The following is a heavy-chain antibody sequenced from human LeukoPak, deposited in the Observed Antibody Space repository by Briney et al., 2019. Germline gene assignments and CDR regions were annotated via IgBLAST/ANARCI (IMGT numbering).Heavy chain of an antibody. CDR1: GYTFTSYD. J-gene: IGHJ6*03. Sequence: ASVKVSCKAPGYTFTSYDLNWVRQATGQGLEWMGWMNPNSGNTGYAPKLQGRVTMTRNTSISTAYMELSSLRSEDTAVYYCARKGPAKYYYYYMDVWGKGTSVTVSS. D-gene: IGHD2-2*01. CDR3: ARKGPAKYYYYYMDV. CDR2: MNPNSGNT. V-gene: IGHV1-8*01.